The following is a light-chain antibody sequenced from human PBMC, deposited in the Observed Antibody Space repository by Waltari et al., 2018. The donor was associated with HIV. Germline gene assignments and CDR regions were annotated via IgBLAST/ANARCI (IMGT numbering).Light chain of an antibody. CDR3: QSADSSGSYV. CDR1: ALPKKY. Sequence: YELTQPPSVSVSPGQTARITCSGDALPKKYVYWYQQRPGQAPVLVIYKDSERPSGIPARFSGSSSGTTVTLTISGVQAEDEADYYCQSADSSGSYVFGTGTTVTVL. CDR2: KDS. V-gene: IGLV3-25*03. J-gene: IGLJ1*01.